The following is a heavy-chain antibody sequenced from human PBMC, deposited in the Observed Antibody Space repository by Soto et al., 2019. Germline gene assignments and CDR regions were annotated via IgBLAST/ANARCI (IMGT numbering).Heavy chain of an antibody. CDR1: GGSISSSRCH. D-gene: IGHD6-19*01. CDR2: IKYSGTT. V-gene: IGHV4-39*07. Sequence: SETLSLTCTVSGGSISSSRCHWGWIRQPPGKGLEWIASIKYSGTTFYNPSLKSRVTLSVDTSKNQFSLKLSSVTAVDTAVYYCARIAVAGTSPNFDYWGQGTLVTVS. CDR3: ARIAVAGTSPNFDY. J-gene: IGHJ4*02.